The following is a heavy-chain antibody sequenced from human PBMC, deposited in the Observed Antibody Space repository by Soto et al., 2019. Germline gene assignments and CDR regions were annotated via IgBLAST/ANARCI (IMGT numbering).Heavy chain of an antibody. CDR3: AKGGRQWLITSDSNY. D-gene: IGHD6-19*01. CDR2: VSHDGRKT. Sequence: VQLVESGGGVVQPGRSLRLSCAASGFTFSDYAMHWVRQAPGKGLEGVAVVSHDGRKTHYADSVKGRFTISRDSSKNSVSLEMTSLRAEDTAVYYCAKGGRQWLITSDSNYWGQGALVTVSS. V-gene: IGHV3-30*18. J-gene: IGHJ4*02. CDR1: GFTFSDYA.